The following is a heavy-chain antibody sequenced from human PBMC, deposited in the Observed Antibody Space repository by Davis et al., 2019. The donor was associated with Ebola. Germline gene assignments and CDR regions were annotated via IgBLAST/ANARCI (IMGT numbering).Heavy chain of an antibody. CDR2: INPDSGGT. D-gene: IGHD3-3*02. CDR3: ARDLSPKGFDY. V-gene: IGHV1-2*06. Sequence: ASVKVSCKASGYTFTAFHMHWVRQAPAQGLEWMGRINPDSGGTNYAQKLQGRVTMTTDTSTSTAYMELRSLRSDDTAVYYCARDLSPKGFDYWGQGTLVTVSS. CDR1: GYTFTAFH. J-gene: IGHJ4*02.